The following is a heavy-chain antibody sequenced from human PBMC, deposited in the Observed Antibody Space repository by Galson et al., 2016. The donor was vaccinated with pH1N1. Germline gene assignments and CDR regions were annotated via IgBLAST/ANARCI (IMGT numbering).Heavy chain of an antibody. V-gene: IGHV7-4-1*02. Sequence: SVKVSCKASGYTFASYAINWVRQVPGQGLEWMGWIHTTTGDPSYGQGFTGRFVFSLDTSVTTAYMQISSLKTEDASVYYCARERYRWSGGSCYFDSWGQGTLVTVSS. CDR2: IHTTTGDP. CDR3: ARERYRWSGGSCYFDS. D-gene: IGHD2-15*01. J-gene: IGHJ4*02. CDR1: GYTFASYA.